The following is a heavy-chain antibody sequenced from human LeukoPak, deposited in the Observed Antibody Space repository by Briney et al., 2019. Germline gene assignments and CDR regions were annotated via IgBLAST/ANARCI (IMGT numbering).Heavy chain of an antibody. D-gene: IGHD2-21*01. CDR3: ARAVLWIPRGSDVVGMDV. V-gene: IGHV3-66*01. Sequence: PGGSLRLSCAASGFTVSSNYMSWVRQAPGKGLEWVSVIYSGGSTYYADSVKGRFTISRDNSKNTLYLQMNSPRAEDTAVYYCARAVLWIPRGSDVVGMDVWGQGTTVTVSS. J-gene: IGHJ6*02. CDR1: GFTVSSNY. CDR2: IYSGGST.